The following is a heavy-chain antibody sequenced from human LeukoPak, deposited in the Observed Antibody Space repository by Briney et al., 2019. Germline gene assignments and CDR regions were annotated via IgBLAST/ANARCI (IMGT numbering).Heavy chain of an antibody. V-gene: IGHV1-2*02. CDR3: ARGGWSLGYCSSSSCLDWFDP. J-gene: IGHJ5*02. Sequence: ASVKVSCQASRYTFTDYYMHGVRQAPGQGLEWMGWINPNSGGTNYAQKFQGRVTMTRDTSISTAYMELSRLRSDDTAVYYCARGGWSLGYCSSSSCLDWFDPWGQGTLVTVSS. CDR2: INPNSGGT. D-gene: IGHD2-2*01. CDR1: RYTFTDYY.